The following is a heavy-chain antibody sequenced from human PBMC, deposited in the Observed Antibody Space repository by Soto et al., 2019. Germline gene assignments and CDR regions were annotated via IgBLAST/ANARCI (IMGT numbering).Heavy chain of an antibody. CDR2: ISSSSSYI. CDR1: GFTFSSYS. V-gene: IGHV3-21*01. CDR3: ARGSYYDFWSGYYPPTYYYYYYMDV. D-gene: IGHD3-3*01. J-gene: IGHJ6*03. Sequence: GGSLRLSCAASGFTFSSYSMNWVRQAPGKGLEWVSSISSSSSYIYYADSVKGRFTISRDNAKNSLYLQMNSLRAEDTAVYYCARGSYYDFWSGYYPPTYYYYYYMDVWGKGTTVTVSS.